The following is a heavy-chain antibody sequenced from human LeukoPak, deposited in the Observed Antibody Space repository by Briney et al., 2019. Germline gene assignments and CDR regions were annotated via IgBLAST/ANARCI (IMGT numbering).Heavy chain of an antibody. V-gene: IGHV3-30*01. D-gene: IGHD3-10*01. CDR2: ISYDGSNK. CDR3: ASNAVRITMVRGVILDY. J-gene: IGHJ4*02. CDR1: GFTFSSFA. Sequence: PGRSLRLSCAASGFTFSSFAMHWVRQAPGKGLEWVAVISYDGSNKYYADSVKGRFTISRDNSKNTLYLQMNSLRAEDTAVYYCASNAVRITMVRGVILDYWGQGTLVTVSP.